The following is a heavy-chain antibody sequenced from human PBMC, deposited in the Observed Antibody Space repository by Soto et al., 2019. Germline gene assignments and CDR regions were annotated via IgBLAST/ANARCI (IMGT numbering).Heavy chain of an antibody. D-gene: IGHD3-3*01. CDR2: IKQDGSEK. J-gene: IGHJ6*03. CDR1: GFTFTNYR. CDR3: ARVWSDYYYYMDV. V-gene: IGHV3-7*01. Sequence: GGSLRLSFAASGFTFTNYRMNWVRQAPGKGLEWVANIKQDGSEKYYVDSVKGRFTISRDNAKNSLYLQMNSLRAEDTAVYYCARVWSDYYYYMDVWGKGTTVTVSS.